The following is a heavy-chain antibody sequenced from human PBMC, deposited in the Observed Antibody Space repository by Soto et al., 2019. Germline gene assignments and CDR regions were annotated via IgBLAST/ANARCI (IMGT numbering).Heavy chain of an antibody. CDR2: IHYSGST. Sequence: NPSETLSLTCTVSGGSISNGGYYWNWVRQHPGKGLEWIGYIHYSGSTWYNPSLESRVTISVDTSKDQFSLKLRSVTAAVTAVYYCARVRGSGSYAAYYFDSWGQGTLVTVS. CDR3: ARVRGSGSYAAYYFDS. CDR1: GGSISNGGYY. V-gene: IGHV4-31*03. D-gene: IGHD3-10*01. J-gene: IGHJ4*01.